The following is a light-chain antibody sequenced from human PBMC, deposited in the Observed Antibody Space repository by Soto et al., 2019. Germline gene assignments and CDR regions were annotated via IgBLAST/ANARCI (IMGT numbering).Light chain of an antibody. V-gene: IGLV3-21*02. CDR2: DDS. CDR3: QVLDGGTDQNYV. CDR1: NIGGKS. J-gene: IGLJ1*01. Sequence: SYELTQPPSVSVAPGQTATITCGGHNIGGKSVHWYQQRPGQAPVVVVYDDSDRPSGSPERFSGSNSGNTATLTITSVEAGDEADYFCQVLDGGTDQNYVFGPGTKVTVL.